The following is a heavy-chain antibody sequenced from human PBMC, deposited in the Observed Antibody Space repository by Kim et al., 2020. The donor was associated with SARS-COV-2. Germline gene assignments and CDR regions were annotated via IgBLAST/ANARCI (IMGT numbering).Heavy chain of an antibody. D-gene: IGHD2-8*01. V-gene: IGHV3-30*01. Sequence: GSNEHYADSVEGRFTISRDNFQNTVYLHMDSLRTEDTALYYCATEVYGLDVWGHGTTVTVSS. CDR3: ATEVYGLDV. J-gene: IGHJ6*02. CDR2: GSNE.